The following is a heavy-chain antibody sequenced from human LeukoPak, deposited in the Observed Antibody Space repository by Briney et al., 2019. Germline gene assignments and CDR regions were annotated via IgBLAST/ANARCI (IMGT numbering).Heavy chain of an antibody. V-gene: IGHV3-53*01. CDR3: ARGAATGPTLGLDY. D-gene: IGHD6-13*01. Sequence: GGSLRLSCVASGFTVTSNYVTWVRQAPGKGLEWVSVIYTGGSPYYADSVKGRFAISRDISKNTVYLQMYSLRAEDTAVYYCARGAATGPTLGLDYWGQGTLVTVSS. CDR2: IYTGGSP. J-gene: IGHJ4*02. CDR1: GFTVTSNY.